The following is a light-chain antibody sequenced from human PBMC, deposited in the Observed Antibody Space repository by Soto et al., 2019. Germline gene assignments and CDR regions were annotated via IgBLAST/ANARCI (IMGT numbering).Light chain of an antibody. V-gene: IGLV2-11*01. J-gene: IGLJ2*01. Sequence: QSALTQPRSVSGSPGQSVTISCTGTSSDVGGYNYVSWYQQYPDKAPKLMIYDVSQRPSGVPDRFSGSKSGNTASLTISGLQAEDEADYYCCSYAGSHFLFGGGTKLTVL. CDR2: DVS. CDR3: CSYAGSHFL. CDR1: SSDVGGYNY.